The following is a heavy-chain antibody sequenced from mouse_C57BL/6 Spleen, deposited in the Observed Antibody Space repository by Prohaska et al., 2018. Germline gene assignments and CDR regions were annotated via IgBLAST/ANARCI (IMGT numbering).Heavy chain of an antibody. J-gene: IGHJ1*03. CDR3: ARNYGSSYWYFDV. CDR2: INPYNGGT. CDR1: GYTFTDYY. V-gene: IGHV1-19*01. Sequence: SVKMSCKASGYTFTDYYMNWVKQSHGKSLEWIGVINPYNGGTSYNQKFKGKATLTVDKSSSTAYMELNSLTSEDSAVYYCARNYGSSYWYFDVWGTGTTVTVSS. D-gene: IGHD1-1*01.